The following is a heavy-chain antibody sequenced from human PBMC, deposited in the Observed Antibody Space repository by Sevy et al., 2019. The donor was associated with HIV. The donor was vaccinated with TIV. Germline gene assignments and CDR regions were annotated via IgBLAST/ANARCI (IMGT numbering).Heavy chain of an antibody. CDR2: ISGSGGSGDKT. CDR3: ARKYDSSGYFDY. D-gene: IGHD3-22*01. J-gene: IGHJ4*02. V-gene: IGHV3-23*01. Sequence: GGSLRLSCAASGFTFSNYAMNWVRQAPGKGLEWVSGISGSGGSGDKTNYADSVKGRFTISRDDSKNSLYLQLNSLRAEDTAIYYCARKYDSSGYFDYWGQRTLVTASS. CDR1: GFTFSNYA.